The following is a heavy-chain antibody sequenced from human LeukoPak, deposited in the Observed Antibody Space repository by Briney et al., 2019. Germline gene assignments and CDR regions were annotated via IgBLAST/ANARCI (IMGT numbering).Heavy chain of an antibody. CDR3: ARDPGIAAAEPFDY. J-gene: IGHJ4*02. CDR1: GGTFSSYA. Sequence: ASVKVSCKASGGTFSSYAISWVRQAPGQGLEWMGGIIPIFGTANYAQKFQGRVTITADESTSTAYMELSSLRSDDTAVYYCARDPGIAAAEPFDYWGQGTLVTVSS. CDR2: IIPIFGTA. V-gene: IGHV1-69*13. D-gene: IGHD6-13*01.